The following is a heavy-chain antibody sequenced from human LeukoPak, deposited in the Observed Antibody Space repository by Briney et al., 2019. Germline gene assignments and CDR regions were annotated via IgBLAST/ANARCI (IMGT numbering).Heavy chain of an antibody. CDR1: GFTFSNYY. CDR3: ARSPYDSAFR. Sequence: GGSLRLSCAASGFTFSNYYMSWARQAAGKGLEWVSVIYSGGGTDYADSVKGRFTISRDNSKNTVYLQMNSLRAEDTAVYYCARSPYDSAFRWGQGTLVTVSS. J-gene: IGHJ4*02. CDR2: IYSGGGT. V-gene: IGHV3-53*01. D-gene: IGHD3-22*01.